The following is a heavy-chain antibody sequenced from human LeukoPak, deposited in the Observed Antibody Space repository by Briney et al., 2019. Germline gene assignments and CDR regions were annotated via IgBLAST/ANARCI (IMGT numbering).Heavy chain of an antibody. Sequence: GGSLRLSCAASGFTFTSYGMTWVRQAPGRGLEWVSAIGGSGGSTFYADSVKGRFTIFRDNSKSTLYLQMNSLRAEDTAVYYCAKFTYGDYPDYWGQGTLVTVSS. CDR1: GFTFTSYG. V-gene: IGHV3-23*01. D-gene: IGHD4-17*01. CDR3: AKFTYGDYPDY. J-gene: IGHJ4*02. CDR2: IGGSGGST.